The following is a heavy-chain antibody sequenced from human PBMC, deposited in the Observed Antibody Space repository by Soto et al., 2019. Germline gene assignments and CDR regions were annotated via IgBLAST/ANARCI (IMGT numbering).Heavy chain of an antibody. J-gene: IGHJ4*02. CDR2: ISYDGSNQ. CDR3: ASQTASAPRFHY. Sequence: QVQLVESGGGVVQPGRSLRLSCSASGFTFSDFEMYWVRQAPGKGLDGVAFISYDGSNQYYAASVKGRFTVSRDNSKNTLFLLMNSLRPDHTAIFFCASQTASAPRFHYWAQGTLVTLSS. V-gene: IGHV3-30-3*01. CDR1: GFTFSDFE. D-gene: IGHD2-21*02.